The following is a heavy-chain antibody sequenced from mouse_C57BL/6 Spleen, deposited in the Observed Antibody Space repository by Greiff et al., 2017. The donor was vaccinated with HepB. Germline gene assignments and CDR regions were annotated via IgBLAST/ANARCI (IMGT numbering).Heavy chain of an antibody. V-gene: IGHV1-4*01. CDR3: ARSLLTGTRGGFDY. CDR1: GYTFTSYT. CDR2: INPSSGYT. Sequence: LQESGAELARPGASVKMSCKASGYTFTSYTMHWVKQRPGQGLEWIGYINPSSGYTKYNQKFKDKATLTADKSSSTAYMQLSSLTSEDSAVYYCARSLLTGTRGGFDYWGQGTTLTVSS. J-gene: IGHJ2*01. D-gene: IGHD4-1*01.